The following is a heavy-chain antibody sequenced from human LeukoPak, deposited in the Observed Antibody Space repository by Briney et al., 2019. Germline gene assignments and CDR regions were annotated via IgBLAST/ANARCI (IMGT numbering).Heavy chain of an antibody. Sequence: PGGSLRLSCAASGFTFSDYYMSWIRQAPGKGLEWISYIASSGSTTEYHADSVKGRFTISRDNAKNSLYLQMNSLRAEDTAVYYCARASGYTSGWYDDAFDIWGQGTMVTVSS. V-gene: IGHV3-11*04. CDR3: ARASGYTSGWYDDAFDI. J-gene: IGHJ3*02. D-gene: IGHD6-19*01. CDR2: IASSGSTT. CDR1: GFTFSDYY.